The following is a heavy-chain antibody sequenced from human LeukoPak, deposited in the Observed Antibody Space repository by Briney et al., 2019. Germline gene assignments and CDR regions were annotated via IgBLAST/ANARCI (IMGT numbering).Heavy chain of an antibody. CDR3: AKGQYPHDSSGYYR. Sequence: GGSLRLSCAASGFTFSSYWMSWVRQAPGKGLEWVSVISGDGVSILHADSVKGRFTISRDNSKNTLYLQMNSLRDEDTAVYYCAKGQYPHDSSGYYRWGQGTLVTVSS. CDR1: GFTFSSYW. D-gene: IGHD3-22*01. V-gene: IGHV3-23*01. CDR2: ISGDGVSI. J-gene: IGHJ4*02.